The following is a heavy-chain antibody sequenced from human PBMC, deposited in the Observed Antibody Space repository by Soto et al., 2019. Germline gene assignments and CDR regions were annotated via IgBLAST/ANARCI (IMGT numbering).Heavy chain of an antibody. CDR2: IIPISGTA. Sequence: QVQLVQSGAEVKKPGSSVKVSCKASGGTFSSYAISWVRQAPGQGLEWMGGIIPISGTANYAQKFQGRVTITADESTRTAYMELSRLRSEETAVYYCARSQGSSTSLEIYYYYYYGMDVWGQGTTVTVSS. CDR1: GGTFSSYA. V-gene: IGHV1-69*01. CDR3: ARSQGSSTSLEIYYYYYYGMDV. D-gene: IGHD2-2*01. J-gene: IGHJ6*02.